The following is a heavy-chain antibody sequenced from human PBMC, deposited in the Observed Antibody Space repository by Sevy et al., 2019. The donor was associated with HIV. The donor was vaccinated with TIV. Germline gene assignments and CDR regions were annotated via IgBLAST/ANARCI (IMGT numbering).Heavy chain of an antibody. CDR3: AGENAWGRGYS. CDR1: GGSITSLY. D-gene: IGHD1-26*01. Sequence: SETLSLTCTVSGGSITSLYWNWIRQPPGKGLEWIANIYYNGHINYNPSLKSRVTLSLETSKNQSPLRLSPVTAADTAMYYCAGENAWGRGYSWGQGTLVTVSS. V-gene: IGHV4-59*08. CDR2: IYYNGHI. J-gene: IGHJ4*02.